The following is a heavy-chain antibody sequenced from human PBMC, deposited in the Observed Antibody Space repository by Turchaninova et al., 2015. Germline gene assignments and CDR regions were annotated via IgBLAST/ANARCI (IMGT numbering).Heavy chain of an antibody. Sequence: EVQLAESGGGLVQPGGSLRLSCAASGFTFSSHWMSWVRQAPGKGLEWVANIKQDGSEKTCVDSVKGRFTISRDNAKNSLYLQMNSLRAEDTAVYYCVRGNWNLWGQGTLVTVSS. CDR3: VRGNWNL. CDR1: GFTFSSHW. J-gene: IGHJ4*02. CDR2: IKQDGSEK. D-gene: IGHD1-7*01. V-gene: IGHV3-7*01.